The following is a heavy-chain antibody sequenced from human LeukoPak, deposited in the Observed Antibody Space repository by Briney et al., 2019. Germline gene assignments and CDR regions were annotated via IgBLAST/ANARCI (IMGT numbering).Heavy chain of an antibody. D-gene: IGHD2-2*01. CDR1: GFTFSSYA. CDR2: ISGSGGST. CDR3: AKGLGYCSSTSCPPIYYGMDV. Sequence: GALRLSCAASGFTFSSYAMSWVRQAPGKGLEWVSAISGSGGSTYYADSVKGRFTISRDNSKNTLYLQMNSLRAEDTAVYYCAKGLGYCSSTSCPPIYYGMDVWGQGTTVTVSS. V-gene: IGHV3-23*01. J-gene: IGHJ6*02.